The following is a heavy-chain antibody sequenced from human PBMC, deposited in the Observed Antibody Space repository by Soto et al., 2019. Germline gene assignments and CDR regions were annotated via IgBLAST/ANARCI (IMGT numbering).Heavy chain of an antibody. Sequence: PSETLSLTCTASGGSISSYHWSWVRQPAGKGLEWIGRIYTSGSTNYNPSHTSRVTMSVDTSKNQFSLKLSSVTAADTAVYYCARVYPPYGSGSYVLGHWFDPWGQRTLVTVSS. D-gene: IGHD3-10*01. V-gene: IGHV4-4*07. CDR1: GGSISSYH. J-gene: IGHJ5*02. CDR2: IYTSGST. CDR3: ARVYPPYGSGSYVLGHWFDP.